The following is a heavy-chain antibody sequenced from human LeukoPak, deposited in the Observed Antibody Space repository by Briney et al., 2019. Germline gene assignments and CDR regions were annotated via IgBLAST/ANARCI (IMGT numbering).Heavy chain of an antibody. D-gene: IGHD3-22*01. Sequence: SETLSLTCAVYGGSFSGYYWSWIRQPPGKGLEWIGEINHSGSTNYNPSLKSRVTISVDTPKNQFSLKLSSVTAADTAAYYCARLPPTYYYDSSGYYIDDYWGQGTLVTVSS. CDR1: GGSFSGYY. V-gene: IGHV4-34*01. J-gene: IGHJ4*02. CDR3: ARLPPTYYYDSSGYYIDDY. CDR2: INHSGST.